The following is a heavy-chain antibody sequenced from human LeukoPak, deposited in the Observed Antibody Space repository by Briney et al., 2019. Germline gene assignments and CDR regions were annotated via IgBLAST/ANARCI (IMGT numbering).Heavy chain of an antibody. CDR1: GFTFSSYA. V-gene: IGHV3-23*01. CDR3: AKGVDASGDHTPGTEFDY. Sequence: AGESLTLSWAASGFTFSSYAMSWVRQAPGKGLEWVSAFSGSGGRTFFADSVEGRFTISRNNSKRPLYLQMNSLRAEDTAVYFCAKGVDASGDHTPGTEFDYWGQGTLVTVSS. CDR2: FSGSGGRT. D-gene: IGHD2-15*01. J-gene: IGHJ4*02.